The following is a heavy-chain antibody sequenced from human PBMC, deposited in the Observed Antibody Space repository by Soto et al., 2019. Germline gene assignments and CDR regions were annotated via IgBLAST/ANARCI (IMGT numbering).Heavy chain of an antibody. CDR2: IYYSGST. CDR3: ARDWGDYVWGSYLGRFDL. D-gene: IGHD3-16*02. J-gene: IGHJ2*01. Sequence: QVQLQESGPGLVKPSQTLSLTCTVSGGSISSGDYYWSWIRQPPGKGLEWIGYIYYSGSTYYNPSLKSRVTISVDTSKNQFYLKLRSVTAADTAVYYCARDWGDYVWGSYLGRFDLWGRGTLVTVSS. V-gene: IGHV4-30-4*01. CDR1: GGSISSGDYY.